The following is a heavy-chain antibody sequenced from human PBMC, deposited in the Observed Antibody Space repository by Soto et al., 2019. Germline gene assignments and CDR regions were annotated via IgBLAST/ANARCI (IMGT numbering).Heavy chain of an antibody. Sequence: QVQLQESGPGLVRPSQTLSLSCTVSGGSISNSANHWSWIRQHPGEGLEWIGYIYYSGGTYYSPSLKGRGTTSIDASKNQFSLKLSSVTAADTAVYYREKGVRGVPTWFAPGGQGTRFTVSS. D-gene: IGHD3-10*01. CDR3: EKGVRGVPTWFAP. V-gene: IGHV4-31*03. CDR1: GGSISNSANH. J-gene: IGHJ5*02. CDR2: IYYSGGT.